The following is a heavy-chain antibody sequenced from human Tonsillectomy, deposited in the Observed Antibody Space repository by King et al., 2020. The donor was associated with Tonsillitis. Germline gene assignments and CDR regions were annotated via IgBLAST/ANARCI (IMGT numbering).Heavy chain of an antibody. Sequence: VQLVQSGGGLVQPGGSLRLSCEASGFTFSSYGMSWVRQAPGKGLEWVSLIHANTGITSYADSVRGRFTISRANSKNTLDLQMNSLSADDTAVYYCARHGSAYSVDYWGQGTLVTVSS. CDR2: IHANTGIT. V-gene: IGHV3-23*03. J-gene: IGHJ4*02. CDR3: ARHGSAYSVDY. D-gene: IGHD2-21*01. CDR1: GFTFSSYG.